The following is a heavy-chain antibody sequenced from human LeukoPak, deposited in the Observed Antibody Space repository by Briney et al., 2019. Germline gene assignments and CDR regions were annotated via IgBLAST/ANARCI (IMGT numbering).Heavy chain of an antibody. Sequence: SETLSLTCAVSGGSFNTYFWTWFRQPPGRGLEWIGHINYNGISNYNPSLKSRVTISVDTSKNQFSLKLSSVTAADTAVYYCARARVVGATLVPSSDAFDIWGQETMVTVSS. J-gene: IGHJ3*02. CDR2: INYNGIS. D-gene: IGHD1-26*01. CDR1: GGSFNTYF. CDR3: ARARVVGATLVPSSDAFDI. V-gene: IGHV4-34*01.